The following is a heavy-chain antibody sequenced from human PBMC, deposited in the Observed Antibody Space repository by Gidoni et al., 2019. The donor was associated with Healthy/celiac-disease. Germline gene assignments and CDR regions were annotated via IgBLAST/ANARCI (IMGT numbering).Heavy chain of an antibody. J-gene: IGHJ6*02. CDR3: ARDFRIRYFDWLRTNYYYYGMDV. D-gene: IGHD3-9*01. Sequence: QVQLQQWGAGLLKPSETLSLTCAVYGGSFSGYSWSWIRQPPGKGLEWIGEINHSGSTNYNPSLKSRVTISVDTSKNQFSLKLSSVTAADTAVYYCARDFRIRYFDWLRTNYYYYGMDVWGQGTTVTVSS. CDR2: INHSGST. V-gene: IGHV4-34*01. CDR1: GGSFSGYS.